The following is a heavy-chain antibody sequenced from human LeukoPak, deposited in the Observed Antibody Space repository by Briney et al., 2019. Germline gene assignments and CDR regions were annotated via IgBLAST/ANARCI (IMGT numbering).Heavy chain of an antibody. CDR2: FDPEDGET. J-gene: IGHJ4*02. V-gene: IGHV1-24*01. CDR3: APAMMGQTYDSSGNYYEN. D-gene: IGHD3-22*01. Sequence: ASVKVSCKVSGYTLTELSMHWVRQSPGKGLEWMGGFDPEDGETIYAQKFQGRVTMTEDRLTDTAHMELSSLRSEATAVYYCAPAMMGQTYDSSGNYYENWGQGTLVTVSS. CDR1: GYTLTELS.